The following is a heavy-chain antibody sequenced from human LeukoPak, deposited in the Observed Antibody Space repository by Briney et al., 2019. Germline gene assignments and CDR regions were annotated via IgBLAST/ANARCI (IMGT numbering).Heavy chain of an antibody. D-gene: IGHD7-27*01. CDR2: INHSGST. J-gene: IGHJ4*02. CDR3: ARLLSWGARFDY. Sequence: SETLSLTCAVYGGSFSGYYWSWIRQRPGKGLEWIGEINHSGSTNYNPSLKSRVTISVDTSKNQFSLKLSSVTAADTAVYYCARLLSWGARFDYWGQGTLVTVSS. V-gene: IGHV4-34*01. CDR1: GGSFSGYY.